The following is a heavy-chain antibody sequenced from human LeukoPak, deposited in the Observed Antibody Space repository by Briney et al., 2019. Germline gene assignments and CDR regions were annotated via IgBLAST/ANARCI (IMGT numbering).Heavy chain of an antibody. CDR2: ISWNSGSI. V-gene: IGHV3-9*03. J-gene: IGHJ3*02. CDR1: GFTFDDYA. D-gene: IGHD1-26*01. CDR3: ASGGSWDAFDI. Sequence: GRSLRLSCAASGFTFDDYAMQWVRQAPGKGLEWVSGISWNSGSIGYADSVKGRFTISRDNAKNSLYLQMNSLRAEDMALYYCASGGSWDAFDIWGQGTMVTVSS.